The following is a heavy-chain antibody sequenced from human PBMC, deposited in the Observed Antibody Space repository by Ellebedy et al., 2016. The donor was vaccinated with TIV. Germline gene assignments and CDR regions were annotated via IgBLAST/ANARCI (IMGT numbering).Heavy chain of an antibody. CDR1: GYTFTNYY. D-gene: IGHD2-8*02. V-gene: IGHV1-46*01. CDR3: AREARGTGGFDP. CDR2: IDPSDGVT. Sequence: AASVKVSCKASGYTFTNYYIHWVRQAPGQGLEWMGIIDPSDGVTNYPQKFQGRVTMTRDTSTSTLYMQLISLRYEDTAGYYCAREARGTGGFDPWGQGTLVTVSS. J-gene: IGHJ5*02.